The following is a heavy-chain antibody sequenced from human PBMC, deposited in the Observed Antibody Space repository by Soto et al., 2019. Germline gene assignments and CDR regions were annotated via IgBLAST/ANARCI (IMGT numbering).Heavy chain of an antibody. D-gene: IGHD2-15*01. CDR1: GGSISSGGYY. CDR2: IYYSGST. J-gene: IGHJ4*02. CDR3: ASEHFAAGVTFDY. V-gene: IGHV4-31*03. Sequence: PSETLSLTCTVSGGSISSGGYYWSWIRQHPGKGLEWIGYIYYSGSTYYNPSLKSRVTISVDTSKNQFSLKLSSVTAADTAVYYCASEHFAAGVTFDYWAQGTLVNVSS.